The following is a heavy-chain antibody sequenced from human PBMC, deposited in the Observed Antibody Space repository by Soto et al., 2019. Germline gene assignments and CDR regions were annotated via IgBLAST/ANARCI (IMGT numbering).Heavy chain of an antibody. CDR1: GFTFSSYA. J-gene: IGHJ3*02. V-gene: IGHV3-23*01. CDR3: ASPLGYCSGGSCYPGETDAFDI. Sequence: PGGSLRLSCAASGFTFSSYAMSWVRQAPGKGLEWVSAISGSGGSTYYADSVKGRFTISRDNSKNTLYLQMNSLRAEDTAVYYCASPLGYCSGGSCYPGETDAFDIWGQGTMVTVSS. D-gene: IGHD2-15*01. CDR2: ISGSGGST.